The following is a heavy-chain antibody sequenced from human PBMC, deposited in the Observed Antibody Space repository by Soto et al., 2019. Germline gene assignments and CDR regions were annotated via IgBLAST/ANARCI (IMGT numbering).Heavy chain of an antibody. CDR1: GYSFTSYW. D-gene: IGHD2-15*01. CDR2: IYPGDSDT. J-gene: IGHJ3*02. CDR3: ARRSVVAPKRCDAFDI. Sequence: GESLKISCKGSGYSFTSYWIGWVRQMPGKGLEWMGIIYPGDSDTRYSPSFQGQVTISADKSISTAYLQWSSLKASDTAMYYCARRSVVAPKRCDAFDIWGQAPMVTVSS. V-gene: IGHV5-51*01.